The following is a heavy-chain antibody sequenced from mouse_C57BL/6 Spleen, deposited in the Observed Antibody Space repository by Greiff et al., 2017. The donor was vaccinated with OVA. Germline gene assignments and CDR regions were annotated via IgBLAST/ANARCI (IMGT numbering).Heavy chain of an antibody. D-gene: IGHD1-1*01. CDR2: IDPENGDT. CDR3: TTSDYGSSLDY. J-gene: IGHJ2*01. V-gene: IGHV14-4*01. CDR1: GFNIKDDY. Sequence: VQLQQSGAELVRPGASVKLSCTASGFNIKDDYMHWVKQRPEQGLEWIGWIDPENGDTEYASKFQGKATITADTSSNTAYLQLSSLTSEDTAVYYCTTSDYGSSLDYWGQGTTLTVSS.